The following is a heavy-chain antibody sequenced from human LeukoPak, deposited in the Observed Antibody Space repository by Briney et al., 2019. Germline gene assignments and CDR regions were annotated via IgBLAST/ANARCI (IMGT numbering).Heavy chain of an antibody. J-gene: IGHJ6*03. CDR2: ITYDGSNK. CDR1: GFTFSSNA. V-gene: IGHV3-30*07. D-gene: IGHD2-8*01. Sequence: QTGGSLRLSCAASGFTFSSNAMHWVRQAPGKGLEGVAVITYDGSNKYYADSVKGRFTISRDNSKNTLYLQMNSLRAEDTAVYYCARAPSRKMLYDYYYYYYMDVWGKGTTVTVSS. CDR3: ARAPSRKMLYDYYYYYYMDV.